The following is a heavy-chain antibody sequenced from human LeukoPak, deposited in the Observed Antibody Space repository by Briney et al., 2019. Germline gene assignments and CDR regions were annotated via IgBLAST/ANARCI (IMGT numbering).Heavy chain of an antibody. CDR1: GGSFSGYY. J-gene: IGHJ4*02. D-gene: IGHD6-13*01. CDR3: ARGRIATAGYEDY. V-gene: IGHV4-34*01. CDR2: INHSGST. Sequence: SETLSLTCAVYGGSFSGYYWSWIRQPPGKGLEWIGEINHSGSTNYNPSLKSRVTLSVDRSKNQFSLKLSSVTAADTAVYYCARGRIATAGYEDYWGQGTLVTVFS.